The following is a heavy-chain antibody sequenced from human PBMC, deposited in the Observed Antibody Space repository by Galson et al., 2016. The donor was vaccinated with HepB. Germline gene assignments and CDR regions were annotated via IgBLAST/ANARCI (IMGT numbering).Heavy chain of an antibody. D-gene: IGHD1-7*01. CDR3: AREADWNYGYIDY. V-gene: IGHV3-30*04. J-gene: IGHJ4*02. Sequence: SLRLSCAASGFTFSSYAIHWVRQAPGKGLEWVAVISYDGNTKYYADSVKGRFTISRDNSKNTLDLQINSLRVEDTAVYFCAREADWNYGYIDYWGQGTLVTVSS. CDR2: ISYDGNTK. CDR1: GFTFSSYA.